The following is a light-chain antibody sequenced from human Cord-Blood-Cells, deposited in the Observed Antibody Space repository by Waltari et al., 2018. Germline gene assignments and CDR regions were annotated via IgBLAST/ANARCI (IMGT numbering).Light chain of an antibody. Sequence: DIQMTQSPSSLSASVGDRATITCRASQSISSYLNWYQQKPGKAPKLLYYAASSLQSGVTSRCSGSGSGADFTHTISSLQPEDFATYYCQQSYSTPHSFGQGTKLEIK. V-gene: IGKV1-39*01. CDR1: QSISSY. CDR2: AAS. CDR3: QQSYSTPHS. J-gene: IGKJ2*03.